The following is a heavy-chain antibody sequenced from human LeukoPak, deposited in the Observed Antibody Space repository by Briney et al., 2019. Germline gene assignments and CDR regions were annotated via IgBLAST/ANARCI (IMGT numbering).Heavy chain of an antibody. V-gene: IGHV3-48*04. D-gene: IGHD5-12*01. CDR1: GFTFSSYS. J-gene: IGHJ4*02. Sequence: PGGSLRLSCAASGFTFSSYSMNWVRQAPGKGLEWVSYISSSSSTIYYADSVKGRFTISRDNAKNSLYLQMNSLRAEDTAVYYCARDAYSGYDTLFDYWGQGTLVTVSS. CDR2: ISSSSSTI. CDR3: ARDAYSGYDTLFDY.